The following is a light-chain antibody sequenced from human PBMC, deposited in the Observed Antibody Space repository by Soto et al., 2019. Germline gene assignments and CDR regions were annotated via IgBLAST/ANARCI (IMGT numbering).Light chain of an antibody. CDR3: QQRSNWPIT. Sequence: EIVMTQSPATLSVSPGETASLSCRASHSVSRYLAWYKQKPGQAPRLLIYDASNRATDIPARFSGSGSGTDFTLTISSLEPEDFALYYCQQRSNWPITFGQGTRLEI. V-gene: IGKV3-11*01. J-gene: IGKJ5*01. CDR1: HSVSRY. CDR2: DAS.